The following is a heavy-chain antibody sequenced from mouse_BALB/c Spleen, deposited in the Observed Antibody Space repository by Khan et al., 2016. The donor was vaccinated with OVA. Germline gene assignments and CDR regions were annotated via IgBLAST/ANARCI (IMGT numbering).Heavy chain of an antibody. J-gene: IGHJ3*01. V-gene: IGHV5-6*01. D-gene: IGHD1-1*01. Sequence: VQLKESGGDVVKPGGSLKLSCAASGFTFSTYGMSWVRQTPDKRLEWVATVSTGGHSTYYPDTVKGRFTISRDNAKTTLYLQMRSLKFEDTAMFYCARLAYYYDSEGFAYWGQGTLVTVSA. CDR3: ARLAYYYDSEGFAY. CDR1: GFTFSTYG. CDR2: VSTGGHST.